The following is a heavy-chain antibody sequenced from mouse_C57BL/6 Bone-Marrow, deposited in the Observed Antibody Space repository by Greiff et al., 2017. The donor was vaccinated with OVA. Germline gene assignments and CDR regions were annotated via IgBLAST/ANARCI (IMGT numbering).Heavy chain of an antibody. CDR3: ARCGSNYYGPFAY. Sequence: QVQLKESGPELVKPGASVKISCKASGYAFSSSWMNWVKQRPGKGLEWIGRIYPGDGDTNYNGKFKGKATLTADKSSSTAYMQLSSLTSEDSAVYFCARCGSNYYGPFAYWGQGTLVTVSA. CDR2: IYPGDGDT. V-gene: IGHV1-82*01. J-gene: IGHJ3*01. D-gene: IGHD1-1*01. CDR1: GYAFSSSW.